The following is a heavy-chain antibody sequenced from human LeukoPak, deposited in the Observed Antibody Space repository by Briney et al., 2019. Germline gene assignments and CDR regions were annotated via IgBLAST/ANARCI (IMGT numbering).Heavy chain of an antibody. CDR3: ARESAMVRDPYFDY. Sequence: SETLSLTCTVLGGSISSSSYYWGWIRQPPGKGLEWIGSMFYSGSTYYNPSLQSRVTISVDTSKNHFSLKLSSVTAADTAVYYCARESAMVRDPYFDYWGQGTLVTVSS. CDR2: MFYSGST. J-gene: IGHJ4*02. V-gene: IGHV4-39*07. D-gene: IGHD3-10*01. CDR1: GGSISSSSYY.